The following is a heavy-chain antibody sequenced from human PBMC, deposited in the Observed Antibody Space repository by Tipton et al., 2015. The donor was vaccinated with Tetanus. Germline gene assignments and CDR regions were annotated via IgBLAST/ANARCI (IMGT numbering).Heavy chain of an antibody. CDR1: GYSFTSYW. V-gene: IGHV5-10-1*01. J-gene: IGHJ4*02. CDR3: ARRWYYYDSSGYQYYFDY. Sequence: QLVQSGAEVKKPGESLRISCKGSGYSFTSYWISWVRQMPGKGLEWMGRIDPSDSYTNYSPSFQGHVTISADKSISTAYLQWSSLKVSDTAMYYCARRWYYYDSSGYQYYFDYWGQGTLVTVSS. CDR2: IDPSDSYT. D-gene: IGHD3-22*01.